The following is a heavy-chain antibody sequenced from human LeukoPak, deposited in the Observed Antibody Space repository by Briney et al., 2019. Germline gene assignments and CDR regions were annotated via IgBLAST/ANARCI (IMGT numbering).Heavy chain of an antibody. D-gene: IGHD4-11*01. Sequence: SETLSLTCTVSGGSISSSSYYWGWIRQPPGKGLEWIGSIYYSGSTYYNPSLKSRVTISGDTSKKKFSLKLSSVTAADTAVYYCARTTAGIGSDYFDYWGQGALVTVSS. CDR3: ARTTAGIGSDYFDY. J-gene: IGHJ4*02. CDR1: GGSISSSSYY. CDR2: IYYSGST. V-gene: IGHV4-39*01.